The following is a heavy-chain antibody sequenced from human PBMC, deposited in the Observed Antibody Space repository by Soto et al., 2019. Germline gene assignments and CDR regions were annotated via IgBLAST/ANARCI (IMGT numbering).Heavy chain of an antibody. J-gene: IGHJ6*03. Sequence: EVQLLESGGGLVQPGGSLRLSCAASGFTFSSYAMSWVRQAPGKGLEWVSAISGSGGSTYYADSVKGRFTISRDNSKNTLYLQMNSLRAEDTAVYYCARKSCYDYYYYYMDVWGKGTTVTVSS. CDR3: ARKSCYDYYYYYMDV. CDR2: ISGSGGST. CDR1: GFTFSSYA. V-gene: IGHV3-23*01. D-gene: IGHD5-12*01.